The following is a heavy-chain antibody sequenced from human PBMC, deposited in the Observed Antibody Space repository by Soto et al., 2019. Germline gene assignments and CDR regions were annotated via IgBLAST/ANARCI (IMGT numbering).Heavy chain of an antibody. J-gene: IGHJ4*02. CDR2: ISGSGGTT. D-gene: IGHD6-13*01. CDR1: EFTFSSYA. CDR3: AKTLLSTSWYGLHDY. V-gene: IGHV3-23*01. Sequence: EVQLLESGGGLVQPGGSLRLSCAASEFTFSSYAMRWVRQAPGKGLEWVSAISGSGGTTYYADSAKGRFTISRDNSRNTLHLQMNSLRVEDTAVYYCAKTLLSTSWYGLHDYVSQGPLVTVSS.